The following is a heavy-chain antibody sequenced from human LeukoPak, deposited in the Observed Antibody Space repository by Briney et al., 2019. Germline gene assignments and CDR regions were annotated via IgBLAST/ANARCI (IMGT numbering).Heavy chain of an antibody. Sequence: GGSLRLSCAASGFTFSSYGMSWVRQAPGKGLEWVSAISGSGGSTYYADSVKGRSTISRDNSKNTLYLQMNSLRAEDTAVYYCAKDFGYYYGSGSYYNRNGFDYWGQGTLVTVSS. CDR1: GFTFSSYG. J-gene: IGHJ4*02. CDR3: AKDFGYYYGSGSYYNRNGFDY. V-gene: IGHV3-23*01. CDR2: ISGSGGST. D-gene: IGHD3-10*01.